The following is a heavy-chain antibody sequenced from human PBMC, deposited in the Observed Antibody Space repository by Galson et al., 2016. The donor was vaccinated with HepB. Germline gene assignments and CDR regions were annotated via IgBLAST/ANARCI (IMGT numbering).Heavy chain of an antibody. CDR1: GLTFKNYA. D-gene: IGHD6-13*01. V-gene: IGHV3-23*01. CDR3: AILSWGGSWYGD. CDR2: INGGDGLNT. Sequence: SLRLPCAASGLTFKNYAMSWVRQAPGKGLEWVSTINGGDGLNTYYADSVRGRFTISRDSSKSALYLQMNSLRVDDTAVYYCAILSWGGSWYGDWGQGTLVTVSS. J-gene: IGHJ4*02.